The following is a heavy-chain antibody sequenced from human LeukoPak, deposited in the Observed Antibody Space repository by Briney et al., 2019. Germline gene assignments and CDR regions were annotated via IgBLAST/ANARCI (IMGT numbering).Heavy chain of an antibody. J-gene: IGHJ3*02. Sequence: GGSLRLSCAASGFTFSSYGMHWVRQAPGKGLEWVAFIRFDGSNKYYADSVKGRLTISRDNSKNTLYLQMNSLRGEDTAVYYCARTRSRGDYLPHSVSDAFDIWGQGTMVTVSS. D-gene: IGHD2-21*02. V-gene: IGHV3-30*02. CDR3: ARTRSRGDYLPHSVSDAFDI. CDR2: IRFDGSNK. CDR1: GFTFSSYG.